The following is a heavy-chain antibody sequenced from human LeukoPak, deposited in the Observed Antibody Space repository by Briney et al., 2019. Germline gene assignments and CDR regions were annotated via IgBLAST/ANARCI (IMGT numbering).Heavy chain of an antibody. D-gene: IGHD1-26*01. CDR1: GFTFTSYV. Sequence: SGGSLRLSGAASGFTFTSYVMHWVRQAPGKGLEWVAVISYDVSDKYYVDSVKGRFTISRDNAKNTLYLQMNSLRVEDTAVYYCTRGGSYPFDYWGQGTLVTVSS. V-gene: IGHV3-30*03. CDR2: ISYDVSDK. CDR3: TRGGSYPFDY. J-gene: IGHJ4*02.